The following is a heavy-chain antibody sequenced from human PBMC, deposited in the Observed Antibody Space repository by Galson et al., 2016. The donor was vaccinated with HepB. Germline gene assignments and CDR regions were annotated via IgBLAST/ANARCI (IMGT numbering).Heavy chain of an antibody. V-gene: IGHV4-39*01. D-gene: IGHD2-8*01. J-gene: IGHJ5*02. CDR3: ARRVDCSDGVCSFNWFDL. Sequence: ETLSLTCTVSGGSISSSVYFWGWIRQPPGKGLQWIATLYYSGITYYNPSLNSRVTISADTSKSQISLKLTSVTAADTAVYYCARRVDCSDGVCSFNWFDLWGQGTPVTVSS. CDR1: GGSISSSVYF. CDR2: LYYSGIT.